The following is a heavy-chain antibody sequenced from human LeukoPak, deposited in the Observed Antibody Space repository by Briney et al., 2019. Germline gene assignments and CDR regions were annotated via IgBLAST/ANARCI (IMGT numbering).Heavy chain of an antibody. CDR3: ARIVPYNYGYVDY. CDR1: GGSISNYY. Sequence: SETLSLTCTVSGGSISNYYWSWLRQPPGKGLEWIGYVYYSGTTNYNSSLRGRVTISVDTSKNQLSLKLNSVTAADTAVYYCARIVPYNYGYVDYWGQGTLVTVSS. J-gene: IGHJ4*02. CDR2: VYYSGTT. V-gene: IGHV4-59*01. D-gene: IGHD5-18*01.